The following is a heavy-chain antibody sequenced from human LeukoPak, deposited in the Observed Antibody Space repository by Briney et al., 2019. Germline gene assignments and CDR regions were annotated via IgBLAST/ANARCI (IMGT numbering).Heavy chain of an antibody. CDR1: GFTFSSYA. J-gene: IGHJ5*02. D-gene: IGHD3-3*01. V-gene: IGHV3-23*01. CDR2: ISGSGGSI. CDR3: AKDPATYYDFWSAKGWFDP. Sequence: PGGSLRLSCAASGFTFSSYAMSWVRQAPGKGLEWVSAISGSGGSIYYADSVKGRFTISRDNSKNTLYLQMNSLRAEDTAVYYCAKDPATYYDFWSAKGWFDPWGQGTLVTVSS.